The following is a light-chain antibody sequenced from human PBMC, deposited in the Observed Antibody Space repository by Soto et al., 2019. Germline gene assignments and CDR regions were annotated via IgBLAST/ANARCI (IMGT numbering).Light chain of an antibody. V-gene: IGKV3D-15*01. Sequence: PQPPLSVSPGEKATLSCRASQSVSSYLAWYQQKPGQAPRLLIYGASNRATGIPARFSGSGSGTDFTLTISSLEPEDFAVYYCQQYNNWPRTFGQGTKVDIK. J-gene: IGKJ1*01. CDR2: GAS. CDR1: QSVSSY. CDR3: QQYNNWPRT.